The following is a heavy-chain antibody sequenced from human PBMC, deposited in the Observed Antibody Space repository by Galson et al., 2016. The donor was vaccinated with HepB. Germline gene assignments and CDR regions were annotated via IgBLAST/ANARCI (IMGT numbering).Heavy chain of an antibody. CDR1: GFTFDDYA. J-gene: IGHJ4*02. D-gene: IGHD1-26*01. CDR2: ITWDGGDS. CDR3: VKGMGRH. V-gene: IGHV3-43D*03. Sequence: SLRLSCAASGFTFDDYAMHWVRQAPGKGLEWVSLITWDGGDSYYADSVKGRFIIARDNNKNSLSLQMNSLRVEDTALYYCVKGMGRHWGQGTLVTVSS.